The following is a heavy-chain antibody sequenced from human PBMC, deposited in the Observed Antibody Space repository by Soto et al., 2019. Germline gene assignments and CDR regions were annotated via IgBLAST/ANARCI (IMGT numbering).Heavy chain of an antibody. CDR3: ASHTAVRRTRGFDY. V-gene: IGHV4-4*02. D-gene: IGHD5-18*01. CDR1: GASISDNW. Sequence: QVQLQESGPGLVKPSGTLSLTCAVSGASISDNWWSWVRQPPGKGLEWIGEIYHSGTTHYNPSLWSRVSMAVDKSKNHFSLNLNSVTAADSAVYYGASHTAVRRTRGFDYWGLGTLVTVSS. J-gene: IGHJ4*02. CDR2: IYHSGTT.